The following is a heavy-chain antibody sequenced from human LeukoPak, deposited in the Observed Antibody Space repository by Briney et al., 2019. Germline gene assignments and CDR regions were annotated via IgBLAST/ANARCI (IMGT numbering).Heavy chain of an antibody. D-gene: IGHD6-19*01. CDR1: GGSISRYY. Sequence: KSSETLSLTCTVSGGSISRYYWSWIRQPAGKGLEWIGRIYTSGSTNYNPSLKSRVTISVDTSKNQFSLKLSSVPAADTAVYYCARVRIAVAGNYYYYYGMDVWGQGTTVTVSS. CDR2: IYTSGST. V-gene: IGHV4-4*07. J-gene: IGHJ6*02. CDR3: ARVRIAVAGNYYYYYGMDV.